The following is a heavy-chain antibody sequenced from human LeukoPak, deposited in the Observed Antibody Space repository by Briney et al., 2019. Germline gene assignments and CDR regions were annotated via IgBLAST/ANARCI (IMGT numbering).Heavy chain of an antibody. Sequence: SETLSLTCTVSGGSISSGSYYWSWIRQPAGKGLEWIGRIYTSGSTNYNPSLKSRVTISEDTSKNQFSLKLSSVTAADTAVYYCARTNKCCTNGVCSFYYYYMDVWGKGTTVTVSS. D-gene: IGHD2-8*01. CDR3: ARTNKCCTNGVCSFYYYYMDV. V-gene: IGHV4-61*02. CDR1: GGSISSGSYY. J-gene: IGHJ6*03. CDR2: IYTSGST.